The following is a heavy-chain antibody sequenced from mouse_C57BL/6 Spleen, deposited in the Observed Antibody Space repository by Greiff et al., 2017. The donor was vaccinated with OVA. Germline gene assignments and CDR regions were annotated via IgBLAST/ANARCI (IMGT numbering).Heavy chain of an antibody. CDR3: ARLYDYDNAMDY. J-gene: IGHJ4*01. V-gene: IGHV3-6*01. CDR1: GYSITSGYY. D-gene: IGHD2-4*01. Sequence: VQLQESGPGLVKPSQSLSLTCSVTGYSITSGYYWNWIRQFPGNKLEWMGYISYDGSNNYNPSLKNRISITRDTPKNQFFLKLNSVTTEDTATYYCARLYDYDNAMDYWGQGTSVTVSS. CDR2: ISYDGSN.